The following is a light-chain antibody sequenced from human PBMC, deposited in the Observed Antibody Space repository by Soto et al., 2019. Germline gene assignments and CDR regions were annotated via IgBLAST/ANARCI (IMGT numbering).Light chain of an antibody. CDR1: QSVSSSY. V-gene: IGKV3-15*01. CDR2: GAS. CDR3: QQYNNWPTWT. Sequence: EIVLTQSPGTPFLSPGERATLSCRASQSVSSSYLAWYQQKPGQAPRLLIYGASTRATGIPARFSGSGSETEFTLTISSLQAEDSAVYSCQQYNNWPTWTFGQGTKGDIK. J-gene: IGKJ1*01.